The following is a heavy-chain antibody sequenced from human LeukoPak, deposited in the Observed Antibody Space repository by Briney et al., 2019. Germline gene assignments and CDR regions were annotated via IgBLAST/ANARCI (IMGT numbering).Heavy chain of an antibody. V-gene: IGHV1-69*04. D-gene: IGHD3-22*01. Sequence: SVKVSCKASGGTFSSYTISWVRQAPGQGLEWMGRIIPILGIANYAQKFQGRVTITADKSTSTAYMELSSLRSEDTAVYYCAREIEGLYYYDCSGYYYAYWGQGTLVTVSS. J-gene: IGHJ4*02. CDR2: IIPILGIA. CDR3: AREIEGLYYYDCSGYYYAY. CDR1: GGTFSSYT.